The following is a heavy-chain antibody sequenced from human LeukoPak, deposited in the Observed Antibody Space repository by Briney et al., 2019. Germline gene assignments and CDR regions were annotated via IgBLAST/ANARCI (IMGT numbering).Heavy chain of an antibody. Sequence: GGSLRLSCAASGFTFSSYWMSWVRQAPGKGLEWVANIKQDGSEKYYVDSVKGRFTISRDNAKNSLYLQMNSLRAEDTAVYYCARDLLGVAAAPDSFYGMDVWGQGTTVTVSS. D-gene: IGHD6-13*01. CDR3: ARDLLGVAAAPDSFYGMDV. CDR2: IKQDGSEK. V-gene: IGHV3-7*01. J-gene: IGHJ6*02. CDR1: GFTFSSYW.